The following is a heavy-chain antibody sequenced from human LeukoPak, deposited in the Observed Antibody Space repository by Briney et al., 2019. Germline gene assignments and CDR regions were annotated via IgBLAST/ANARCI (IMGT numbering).Heavy chain of an antibody. CDR2: INHSGST. Sequence: SETLSLTCAVYGGSFSGYYWSWIRQPPGKGLEWIGEINHSGSTNYNPSLKSRVTISVDTSKNQFSLKLSSVTAADTAVYYCARGPMYDFCSGYPSGEFDPWGQGTLVTVSS. D-gene: IGHD3-3*01. J-gene: IGHJ5*02. CDR3: ARGPMYDFCSGYPSGEFDP. V-gene: IGHV4-34*01. CDR1: GGSFSGYY.